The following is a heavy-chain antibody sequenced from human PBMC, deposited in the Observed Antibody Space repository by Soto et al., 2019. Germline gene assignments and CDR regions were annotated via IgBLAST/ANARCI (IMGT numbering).Heavy chain of an antibody. CDR2: IYYSGST. Sequence: SETLSLTCTVSGGSISSHYWSWIRQPPGQGLEWIGYIYYSGSTNYNPSLKSRVTISVDTSKNQFSLKLSSVTAADTAVYYCARHLRTVPAAGLHRSYYYYYMDVWGKGTTVTVSS. J-gene: IGHJ6*03. CDR3: ARHLRTVPAAGLHRSYYYYYMDV. CDR1: GGSISSHY. V-gene: IGHV4-59*08. D-gene: IGHD2-2*01.